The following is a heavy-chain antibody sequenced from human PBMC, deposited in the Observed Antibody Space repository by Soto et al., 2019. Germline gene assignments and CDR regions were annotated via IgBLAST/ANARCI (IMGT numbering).Heavy chain of an antibody. CDR1: GYTFTGYY. D-gene: IGHD2-15*01. CDR3: ARGDIVVVRGVYYCYYGMDV. V-gene: IGHV1-2*04. J-gene: IGHJ6*02. Sequence: ASVKVSCKASGYTFTGYYMHWVRQAPGQGLEWMGWINPNSGGTNYAQKFQGWVTMTRDTSISTAYMELSRLRSDDTAAYYCARGDIVVVRGVYYCYYGMDVWGQGTTVTVSS. CDR2: INPNSGGT.